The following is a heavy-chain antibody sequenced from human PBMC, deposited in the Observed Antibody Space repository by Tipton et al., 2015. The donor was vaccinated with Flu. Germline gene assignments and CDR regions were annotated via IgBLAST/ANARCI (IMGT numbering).Heavy chain of an antibody. V-gene: IGHV4-34*01. CDR3: ARRDYSNYVSEPKNWFDT. Sequence: LRLSCVASGFTFSRYAMSWVRQAPGKGLEWIANIHRAGNTYYNPSLKSRVTLSVDTSKNQFSLKLTSVTAADTAVYYCARRDYSNYVSEPKNWFDTWGQGTLVTVSS. CDR1: GFTFSRYA. CDR2: IHRAGNT. J-gene: IGHJ5*02. D-gene: IGHD4-11*01.